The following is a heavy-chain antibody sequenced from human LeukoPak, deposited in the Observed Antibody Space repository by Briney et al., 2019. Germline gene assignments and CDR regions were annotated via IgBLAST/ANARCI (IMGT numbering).Heavy chain of an antibody. CDR2: ISAYNGNT. D-gene: IGHD4-23*01. J-gene: IGHJ6*03. CDR3: ARDGGLRWSPKSEDHRYMDV. CDR1: GYTFTSYG. Sequence: ASVTVSCKASGYTFTSYGISWVRQAPGQGLEWMGWISAYNGNTNYAQKLQGRVTMTTDTSTSTAYMELRSLRSDDTAVYYCARDGGLRWSPKSEDHRYMDVWGKGTTVTVSS. V-gene: IGHV1-18*01.